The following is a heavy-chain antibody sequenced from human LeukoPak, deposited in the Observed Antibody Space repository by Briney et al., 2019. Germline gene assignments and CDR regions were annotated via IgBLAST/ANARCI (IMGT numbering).Heavy chain of an antibody. CDR1: GYSISSGYY. V-gene: IGHV4-38-2*02. CDR3: AGTYSLYDPFDI. Sequence: SETLSLTCTVSGYSISSGYYWGWIRQSPGKGLEWIGSIYHGGSTYYNPSLRSRVIVSVDTSKNHFSLKLSSVTAADTAVYYCAGTYSLYDPFDIWGQGTMVTVSS. D-gene: IGHD6-13*01. CDR2: IYHGGST. J-gene: IGHJ3*02.